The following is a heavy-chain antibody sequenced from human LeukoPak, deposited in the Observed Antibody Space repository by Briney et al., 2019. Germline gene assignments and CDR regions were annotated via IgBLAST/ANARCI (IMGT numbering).Heavy chain of an antibody. V-gene: IGHV3-7*01. J-gene: IGHJ6*03. CDR1: GFTFSSYW. D-gene: IGHD1-26*01. CDR2: IKQDGSEK. Sequence: GGSLRLSCAASGFTFSSYWMTWVRQAPGRGLEWVANIKQDGSEKYYVDSVKGRFTISRDNAKNSLYLQMNSLRAEDTAVYYCARDPYSGSYGDYYYYYMDVWGKGTTVTISS. CDR3: ARDPYSGSYGDYYYYYMDV.